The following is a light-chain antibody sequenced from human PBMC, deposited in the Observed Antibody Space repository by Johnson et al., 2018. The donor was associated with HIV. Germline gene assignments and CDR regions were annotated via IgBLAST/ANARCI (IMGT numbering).Light chain of an antibody. CDR2: ENN. J-gene: IGLJ1*01. Sequence: QSVLTQPPSVSAAPGQKVTISCSGSNSNIGNNFVSWYQQLPGTAPKLLIYENNKRPSGIPDRFSGSKSGTSATLGITGLQTGDAADYYCGTWDSSLSAHSVFGTGTKVTVL. CDR1: NSNIGNNF. V-gene: IGLV1-51*02. CDR3: GTWDSSLSAHSV.